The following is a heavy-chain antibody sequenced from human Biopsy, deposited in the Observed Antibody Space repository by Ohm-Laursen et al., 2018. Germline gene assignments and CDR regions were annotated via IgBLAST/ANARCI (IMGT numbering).Heavy chain of an antibody. V-gene: IGHV4-59*08. CDR3: ARLSRRGYIIFFDY. Sequence: GTLSLTCTVSGGSITGDFWTWIRQTPEKGLEWIGYRFHSGSPIYNPSLQSRVTISIDTSKNQFSLTLSSVSAADTAVYYCARLSRRGYIIFFDYWRRGTRVTVSS. J-gene: IGHJ4*02. CDR2: RFHSGSP. CDR1: GGSITGDF. D-gene: IGHD5-12*01.